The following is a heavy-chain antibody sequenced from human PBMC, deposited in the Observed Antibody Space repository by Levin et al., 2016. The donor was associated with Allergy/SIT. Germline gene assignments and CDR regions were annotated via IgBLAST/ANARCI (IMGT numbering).Heavy chain of an antibody. Sequence: GESLKISCVASGFTFSSYSMNWVRQAPGKGLEWVSYISRSSSTIYYADSVKGRFTISRDNANNSLYLQMNSLRAEDTAVYYCARVGAGQQLVFYYFDFWGQGTLVTVSS. CDR1: GFTFSSYS. D-gene: IGHD6-13*01. CDR3: ARVGAGQQLVFYYFDF. CDR2: ISRSSSTI. V-gene: IGHV3-48*01. J-gene: IGHJ4*02.